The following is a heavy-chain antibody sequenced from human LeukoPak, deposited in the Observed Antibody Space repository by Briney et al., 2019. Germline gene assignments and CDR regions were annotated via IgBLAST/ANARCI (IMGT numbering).Heavy chain of an antibody. V-gene: IGHV3-53*01. CDR2: IYSGGST. J-gene: IGHJ6*03. CDR3: ARGFVVVVPAAMLDYYMDV. Sequence: PGGSLRLSCAASGFTVSSNYISWVRQAPGKGLEWVSVIYSGGSTYYADSVKGRFTISRDNSKNTLYLQMNSLRAEDTAVYYCARGFVVVVPAAMLDYYMDVWGKGTTVTVSS. D-gene: IGHD2-2*01. CDR1: GFTVSSNY.